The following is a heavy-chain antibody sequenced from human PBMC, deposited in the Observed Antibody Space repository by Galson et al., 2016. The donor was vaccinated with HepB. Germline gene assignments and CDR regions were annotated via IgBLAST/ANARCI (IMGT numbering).Heavy chain of an antibody. J-gene: IGHJ6*02. CDR3: ARKDVVAAQTCCHHYYGMDV. V-gene: IGHV1-18*01. D-gene: IGHD6-13*01. CDR2: SSPYNGNT. Sequence: QSGAEVKKPGESLKTSCKASGYTFTTYAVSWVRQAPGQGLEWMGWSSPYNGNTNYAQKFQGRVTMTTDKSTSTAYMELRSLRSDDTAVDYCARKDVVAAQTCCHHYYGMDVWGRGTAFSVSS. CDR1: GYTFTTYA.